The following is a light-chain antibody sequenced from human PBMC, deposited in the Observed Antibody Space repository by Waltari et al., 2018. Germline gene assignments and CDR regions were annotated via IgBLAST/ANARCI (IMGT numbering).Light chain of an antibody. Sequence: AIRMTQSPSSLSASIGDRVTITCRASQGVSSSLAWYQQKPGKAPKLLIFATSTLQSGVPSRFSGSGSGTEFTLTVSCLQSEDFATYYCQQYYSYPYTFGQGTKLEIK. CDR3: QQYYSYPYT. CDR1: QGVSSS. V-gene: IGKV1-8*01. CDR2: ATS. J-gene: IGKJ2*01.